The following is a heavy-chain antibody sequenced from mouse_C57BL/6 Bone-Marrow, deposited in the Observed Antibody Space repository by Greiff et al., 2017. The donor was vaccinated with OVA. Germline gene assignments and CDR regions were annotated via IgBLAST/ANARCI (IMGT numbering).Heavy chain of an antibody. D-gene: IGHD2-5*01. CDR3: ARQTDSNYSAMDY. V-gene: IGHV5-15*01. J-gene: IGHJ4*01. CDR1: GFTFSDYG. Sequence: DVKLVESGGGLVQPGGSLKLSCAASGFTFSDYGMAWVRQAPRKGPEWVAFISNLAYSIYYADTVTGRFTISRENAKNTLYLEMSSLRSEDTAMYYCARQTDSNYSAMDYWGQGTSVTVSS. CDR2: ISNLAYSI.